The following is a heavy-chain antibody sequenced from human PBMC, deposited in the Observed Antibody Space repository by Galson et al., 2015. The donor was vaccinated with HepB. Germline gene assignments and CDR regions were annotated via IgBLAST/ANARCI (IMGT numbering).Heavy chain of an antibody. Sequence: SLRLSCAASGFTLRNHWMHWVRQAPGKGLEWVSSISSSSSYIYYADSVKGRFTISRDNAKNSLYLQMNSLRAEDTAVYYCARDNYYYDSSGYSFDYWGQGTLVTVSS. CDR3: ARDNYYYDSSGYSFDY. CDR1: GFTLRNHW. J-gene: IGHJ4*02. V-gene: IGHV3-21*01. D-gene: IGHD3-22*01. CDR2: ISSSSSYI.